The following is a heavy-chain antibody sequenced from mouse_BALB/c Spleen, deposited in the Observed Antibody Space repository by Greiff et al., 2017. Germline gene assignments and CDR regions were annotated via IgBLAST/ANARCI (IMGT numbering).Heavy chain of an antibody. J-gene: IGHJ4*01. CDR1: GFTFSSYA. CDR2: ISSGGST. D-gene: IGHD2-4*01. V-gene: IGHV5-6-5*01. CDR3: ARGGYDYEGAMDY. Sequence: EVHLVESGGGLVKPGGSLKLSCAASGFTFSSYAMSWVRQTPEKRLEWVASISSGGSTYYPDSVKGRFTISRDNARNILYLQMSSLRSEDTAMYYCARGGYDYEGAMDYWGQGTSVTVSS.